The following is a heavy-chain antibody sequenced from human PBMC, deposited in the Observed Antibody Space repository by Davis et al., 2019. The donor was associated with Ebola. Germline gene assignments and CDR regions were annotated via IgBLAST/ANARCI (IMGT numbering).Heavy chain of an antibody. CDR3: ARDLSSTTGLYYYGMDV. CDR1: GGSISSYY. CDR2: IYYSGST. Sequence: SETLSLTCTVSGGSISSYYWSWIRQPPGKGLEWIGYIYYSGSTNYNPSLKSRVTISVDTSKNQFSLKLSSVTAADTAVYYCARDLSSTTGLYYYGMDVWGKGTTVTVSS. D-gene: IGHD1-1*01. J-gene: IGHJ6*04. V-gene: IGHV4-59*01.